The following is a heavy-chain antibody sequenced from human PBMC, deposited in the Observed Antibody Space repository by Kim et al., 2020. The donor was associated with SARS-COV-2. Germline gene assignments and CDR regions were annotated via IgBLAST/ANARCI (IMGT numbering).Heavy chain of an antibody. Sequence: PSLKSRVTISVDTSKNQFSLKLSSVTAADTAVYYCARGLRVPAAISWFDPWGQGTLVTVSS. J-gene: IGHJ5*02. D-gene: IGHD2-2*02. CDR3: ARGLRVPAAISWFDP. V-gene: IGHV4-34*01.